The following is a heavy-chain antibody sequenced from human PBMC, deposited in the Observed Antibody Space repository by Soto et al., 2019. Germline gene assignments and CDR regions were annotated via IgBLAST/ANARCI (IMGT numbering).Heavy chain of an antibody. Sequence: PGGSVRLSCAASAFTFSGSAMHWVRQASGKGLEWVGRIRSKANSYAPAYAASVKGRFTISRDDSKNTAYLQMNSLKTEDTAEYYCWGNKFGGYSYVDDAFNIWGQEKMLTVSS. V-gene: IGHV3-73*01. J-gene: IGHJ3*02. CDR3: WGNKFGGYSYVDDAFNI. CDR1: AFTFSGSA. D-gene: IGHD5-18*01. CDR2: IRSKANSYAP.